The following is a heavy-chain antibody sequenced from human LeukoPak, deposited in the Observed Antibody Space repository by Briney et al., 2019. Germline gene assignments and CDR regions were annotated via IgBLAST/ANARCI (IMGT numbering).Heavy chain of an antibody. D-gene: IGHD2-2*01. J-gene: IGHJ4*02. Sequence: SETLSLSCTVSDGSISSSSYYWGWIRQPPGKGLEWIGEIYHSGSTNYNPSLKSRVTISVDKSKNQFSLKLSSVTAADTAVYYCARYSGYCSSTSCPAWVFDYWGQGTLVTVSS. V-gene: IGHV4-39*07. CDR3: ARYSGYCSSTSCPAWVFDY. CDR2: IYHSGST. CDR1: DGSISSSSYY.